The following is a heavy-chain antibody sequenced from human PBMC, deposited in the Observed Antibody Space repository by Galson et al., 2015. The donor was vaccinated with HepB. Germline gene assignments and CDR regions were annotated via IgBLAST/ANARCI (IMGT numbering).Heavy chain of an antibody. CDR3: ARDASKWLRHTDY. D-gene: IGHD3-22*01. J-gene: IGHJ4*02. V-gene: IGHV3-7*01. CDR1: GFTFSSYW. CDR2: IKQDGSEK. Sequence: SLRLSCAASGFTFSSYWMSWVRQAPGKGLEWVANIKQDGSEKYYVDSVKGRFTISRDNAKNSLYLQMNSLRAEDTAVYYCARDASKWLRHTDYWGQGTLVTVSS.